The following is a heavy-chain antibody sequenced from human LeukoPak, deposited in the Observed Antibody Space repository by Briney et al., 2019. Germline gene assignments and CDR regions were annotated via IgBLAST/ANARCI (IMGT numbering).Heavy chain of an antibody. CDR1: GYTFTSYY. Sequence: SVKVSCKASGYTFTSYYMHWVRQAPGQGLEWMGRIIPILGIANYAQKFQGRVTITADKSTSTAYMELSSLRSEDTAVYYCARESSDAFDIWGQGTMVTVSS. CDR2: IIPILGIA. CDR3: ARESSDAFDI. V-gene: IGHV1-69*04. D-gene: IGHD6-6*01. J-gene: IGHJ3*02.